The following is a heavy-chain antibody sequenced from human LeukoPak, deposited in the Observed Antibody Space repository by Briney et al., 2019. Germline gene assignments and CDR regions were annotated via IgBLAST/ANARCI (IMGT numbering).Heavy chain of an antibody. V-gene: IGHV5-51*01. D-gene: IGHD2-21*02. CDR3: ARRLYCGGDCYSFDY. Sequence: GESLKISCKGSGYSFTSYWIGWVGQMPGKGLEWMGTIYPGDSDTGYSPSFQGQVTISADKSISTAYLQWSSLKASDTAMYYCARRLYCGGDCYSFDYWGQGTLVTVSS. CDR2: IYPGDSDT. CDR1: GYSFTSYW. J-gene: IGHJ4*02.